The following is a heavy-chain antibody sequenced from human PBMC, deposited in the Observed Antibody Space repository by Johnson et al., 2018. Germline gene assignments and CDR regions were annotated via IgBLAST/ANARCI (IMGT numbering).Heavy chain of an antibody. CDR1: GFTFDDYA. D-gene: IGHD3-22*01. CDR2: ISWNSGTI. V-gene: IGHV3-9*01. J-gene: IGHJ4*02. CDR3: TRSGFYDTSGIPHIDY. Sequence: VQLVQSGGGLVQPGRSLRLSCAAFGFTFDDYAIHWVRQAPGKGLEWVSGISWNSGTIGYADSVRGRFNISRDNAKNSLFLQMNSLRVEDTALYYCTRSGFYDTSGIPHIDYWGKGTLVTVSS.